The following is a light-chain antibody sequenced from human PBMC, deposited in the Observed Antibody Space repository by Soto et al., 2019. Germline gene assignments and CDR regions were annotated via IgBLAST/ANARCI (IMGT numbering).Light chain of an antibody. V-gene: IGLV2-11*01. J-gene: IGLJ1*01. CDR3: CSFAGNYIYV. Sequence: QSALTQPASVSGSPGQSITISCTGTSSDVGGYNYVSWYQQYPGKAPKLMIYEVSKRPSGVPDRFSGSKSGNTASLTISGLQSEDEADYYCCSFAGNYIYVFGTGTKVTVL. CDR1: SSDVGGYNY. CDR2: EVS.